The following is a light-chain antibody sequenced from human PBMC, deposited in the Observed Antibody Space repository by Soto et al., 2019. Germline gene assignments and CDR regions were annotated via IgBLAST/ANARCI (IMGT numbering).Light chain of an antibody. CDR2: EVS. CDR3: CSYAGSYTWV. Sequence: QSALTQPASVSGSPGQSITISCTGTSSHVSWYQQHPGKAPKVMIYEVSKRPSGVSNRFSGSKSGNTASLTISGLQAEDEADYYCCSYAGSYTWVFGGGTKVTVL. V-gene: IGLV2-23*02. CDR1: SSHV. J-gene: IGLJ3*02.